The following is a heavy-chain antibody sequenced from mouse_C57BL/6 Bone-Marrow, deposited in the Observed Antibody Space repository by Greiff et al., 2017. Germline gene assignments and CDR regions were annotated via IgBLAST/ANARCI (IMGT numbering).Heavy chain of an antibody. D-gene: IGHD1-1*01. CDR2: IDPSDSYT. CDR3: ALPITTVVDWYFDV. J-gene: IGHJ1*03. Sequence: QVQLQQPGAELVRPGTSVTLSCKASGYTFTSYWMHWVKQRPGQGLEWIGVIDPSDSYTNYNQKFKGKATLTVDPSSSTAYMQFSSLTSEDSAVYCCALPITTVVDWYFDVWGTGTTVTVSS. V-gene: IGHV1-59*01. CDR1: GYTFTSYW.